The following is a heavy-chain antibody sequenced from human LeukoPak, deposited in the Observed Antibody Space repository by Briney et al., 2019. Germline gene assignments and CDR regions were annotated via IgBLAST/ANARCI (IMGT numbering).Heavy chain of an antibody. CDR3: ASLDAFDI. Sequence: ASVKVSCKASGNTFTDYYIHWVRQAPGQGFEWMGWNNPNSGGTNYAQKFQGRVTMTRVTSISTAYVELSRLGSDDTAVYYCASLDAFDIWGQGTMVTVSS. J-gene: IGHJ3*02. CDR1: GNTFTDYY. V-gene: IGHV1-2*02. CDR2: NNPNSGGT.